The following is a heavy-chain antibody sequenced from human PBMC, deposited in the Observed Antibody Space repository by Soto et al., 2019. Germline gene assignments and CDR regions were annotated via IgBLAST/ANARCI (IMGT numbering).Heavy chain of an antibody. J-gene: IGHJ4*02. V-gene: IGHV4-4*02. CDR1: GASISKGTW. Sequence: WETLSLTCAVSGASISKGTWWGWVRQPPGKGLEWIGEISHRGSPNYNPALRSRVTIEVDKSKNQISLKFSVTAADTAMYYCTRDGDYGYSLAYWGQGTLVTVSS. D-gene: IGHD2-21*01. CDR2: ISHRGSP. CDR3: TRDGDYGYSLAY.